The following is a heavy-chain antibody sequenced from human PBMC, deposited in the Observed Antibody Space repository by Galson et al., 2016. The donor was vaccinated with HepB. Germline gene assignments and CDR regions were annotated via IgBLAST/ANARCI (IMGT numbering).Heavy chain of an antibody. CDR1: GYTFTRYD. Sequence: SVKVSCKASGYTFTRYDINWVRLATGQGLEWMGWMDPKSGNTGYAQNFQGRITMTTDTSISTAYMELSSLRSEDTAVYYCARGDLDFYAFDNRGPGTLVTLSS. D-gene: IGHD5/OR15-5a*01. V-gene: IGHV1-8*01. J-gene: IGHJ4*02. CDR3: ARGDLDFYAFDN. CDR2: MDPKSGNT.